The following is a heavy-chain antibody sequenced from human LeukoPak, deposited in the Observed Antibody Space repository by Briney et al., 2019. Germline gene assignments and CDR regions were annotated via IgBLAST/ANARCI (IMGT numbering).Heavy chain of an antibody. CDR3: ARVKKAVAGRNWFDP. CDR1: GYTFTSYG. V-gene: IGHV1-18*01. J-gene: IGHJ5*02. D-gene: IGHD6-19*01. Sequence: ASVKVSCKASGYTFTSYGISWARQAPGQGLEWMGWISAYNGNTNYAQKLQGRVTMTTDTSTSTAYMELRSLRSDDTAVYYGARVKKAVAGRNWFDPWGQGTLVTVSS. CDR2: ISAYNGNT.